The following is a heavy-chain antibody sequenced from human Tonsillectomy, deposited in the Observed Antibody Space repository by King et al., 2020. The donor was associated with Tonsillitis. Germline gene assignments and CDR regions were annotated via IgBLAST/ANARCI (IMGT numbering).Heavy chain of an antibody. Sequence: VQLVESGGGLVKPGGSLRLSCAASEFTFNDARINWVRQAPGKGLELVGRIYTKTEGGTVDYAAPVKGRFTISRDDSKTTLYLQMNGLRTEDTAVYYCTACDYPLFDYWGQGTLVSVSS. V-gene: IGHV3-15*01. CDR2: IYTKTEGGTV. CDR1: EFTFNDAR. D-gene: IGHD4-17*01. CDR3: TACDYPLFDY. J-gene: IGHJ4*02.